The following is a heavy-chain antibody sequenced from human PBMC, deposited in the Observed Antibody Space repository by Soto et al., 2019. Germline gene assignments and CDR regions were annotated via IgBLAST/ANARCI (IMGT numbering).Heavy chain of an antibody. Sequence: SETLSLTCTVSGVSISSYFWSWIRQPPGRGLEWIGYTYHRGSTNYSPSLKSLVAISLDTSENQFSLKVSSVTAADTAVYYCARIGGYHGPLDYWGQGTPVTVSS. CDR2: TYHRGST. CDR3: ARIGGYHGPLDY. V-gene: IGHV4-59*01. J-gene: IGHJ4*02. CDR1: GVSISSYF. D-gene: IGHD3-16*02.